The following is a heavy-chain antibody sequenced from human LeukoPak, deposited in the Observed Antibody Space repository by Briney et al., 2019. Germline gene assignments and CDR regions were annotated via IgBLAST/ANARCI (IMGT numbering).Heavy chain of an antibody. CDR1: GFTFDDYG. CDR2: INWNGGST. CDR3: ARERWYYYDSSGYLSDASDI. Sequence: PGGSLRLSCAASGFTFDDYGMTWVRQAPGKGLEWVSGINWNGGSTGYADSAKGRFTISRDNAKNSLYLQMNSLRAEDTALYYCARERWYYYDSSGYLSDASDIWGQGTMVTVSS. D-gene: IGHD3-22*01. J-gene: IGHJ3*02. V-gene: IGHV3-20*04.